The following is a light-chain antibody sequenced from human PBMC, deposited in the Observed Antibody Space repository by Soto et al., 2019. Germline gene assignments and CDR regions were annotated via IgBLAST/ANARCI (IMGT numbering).Light chain of an antibody. Sequence: QSALTQPASVSGSPGQSITISCTGTSSDVGGYNYVSWYQQHPGKAPKLMIYEVSNRPSGVSNRFSGSKSGNTASLTISGRQAEDDAAYYCSSYTSSSTRVFGGGTKLTVL. CDR3: SSYTSSSTRV. CDR1: SSDVGGYNY. J-gene: IGLJ3*02. CDR2: EVS. V-gene: IGLV2-14*01.